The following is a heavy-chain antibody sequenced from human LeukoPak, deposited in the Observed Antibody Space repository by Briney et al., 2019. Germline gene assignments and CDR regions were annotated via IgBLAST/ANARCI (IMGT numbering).Heavy chain of an antibody. D-gene: IGHD2-21*01. J-gene: IGHJ4*02. CDR1: GFTFSTYD. CDR2: VRVNGRST. Sequence: AGGSLRLSCTASGFTFSTYDMNWVRQAPGMGLEWVSTVRVNGRSTYYADSVKGRFTISRDNSKNTLYLQMNSLRAEDTARYYCAKPGEASNYYFDYWGQGALVTVSS. CDR3: AKPGEASNYYFDY. V-gene: IGHV3-23*01.